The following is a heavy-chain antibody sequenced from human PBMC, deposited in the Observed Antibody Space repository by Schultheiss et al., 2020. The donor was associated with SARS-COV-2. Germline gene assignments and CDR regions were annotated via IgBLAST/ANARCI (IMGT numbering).Heavy chain of an antibody. CDR2: IYTSGNT. J-gene: IGHJ2*01. CDR3: AREGGQYSNYGYFDL. CDR1: GGSISSYY. D-gene: IGHD4-11*01. V-gene: IGHV4-4*07. Sequence: SETLSLTCTVSGGSISSYYWSWIRQPAGKGLEWIGRIYTSGNTNYNPSLRSRVTMSTDTSKNQFSLKLSSVTAADTAVYYCAREGGQYSNYGYFDLWGRGTLVTVSS.